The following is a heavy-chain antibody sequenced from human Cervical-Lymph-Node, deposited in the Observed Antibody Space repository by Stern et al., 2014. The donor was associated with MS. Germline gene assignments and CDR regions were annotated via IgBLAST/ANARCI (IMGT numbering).Heavy chain of an antibody. Sequence: VQLVQSGPGLVKPSQTLTLTCTVSGGSISSGGYYWTWIRQPPGKGLEWIGYIYYSGSTSYNPSLKSRVTISVDTSKNQFSLNLRSVTAADTALYYCATEPSLTGTTTLANWGQGTLVTVSS. J-gene: IGHJ4*02. V-gene: IGHV4-31*03. CDR2: IYYSGST. D-gene: IGHD1-7*01. CDR1: GGSISSGGYY. CDR3: ATEPSLTGTTTLAN.